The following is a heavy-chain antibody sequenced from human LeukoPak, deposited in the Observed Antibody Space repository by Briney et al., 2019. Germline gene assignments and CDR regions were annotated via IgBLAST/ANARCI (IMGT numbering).Heavy chain of an antibody. D-gene: IGHD2/OR15-2a*01. CDR2: IYYSGAT. V-gene: IGHV4-59*01. CDR3: ARGDPSMPLDY. J-gene: IGHJ4*02. Sequence: SETLSLTCTVSGGSISSYYWSWIRQPPGKGLEWIGYIYYSGATNYNPSLKSRVTILLDTSKNQFSLKLSSVTAADTAVYYCARGDPSMPLDYWGQGTLVTVSS. CDR1: GGSISSYY.